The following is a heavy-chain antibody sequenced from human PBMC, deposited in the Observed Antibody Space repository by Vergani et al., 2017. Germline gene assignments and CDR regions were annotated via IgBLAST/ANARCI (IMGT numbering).Heavy chain of an antibody. CDR2: IYYSGST. CDR3: ARVSGHYGGNSGGAFDI. D-gene: IGHD4-23*01. CDR1: GGSISSGGYY. J-gene: IGHJ3*02. Sequence: QVQLQESGPGLVKPSQPLSLTCTVSGGSISSGGYYWSWIRQHTGKGLEWIGYIYYSGSTYYNPSLKSRVTISVETSKHQFSLKLSSVTAADTAVYYCARVSGHYGGNSGGAFDIWGQGTMVTVSS. V-gene: IGHV4-31*03.